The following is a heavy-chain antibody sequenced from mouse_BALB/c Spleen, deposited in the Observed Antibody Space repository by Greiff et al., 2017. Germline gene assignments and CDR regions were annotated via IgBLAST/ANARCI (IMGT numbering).Heavy chain of an antibody. CDR1: GYSFTGYY. Sequence: EVQLQQSGPELVKPGASVKISCKASGYSFTGYYMHWVKQSHVKSLEWIGRINPYNGATSYNQNFKDKASLTVDKSSSTAYMELHSLTSEDSAVYYCARGYYGSFAYWGQGTLVTVSA. J-gene: IGHJ3*01. V-gene: IGHV1-31*01. D-gene: IGHD1-1*01. CDR3: ARGYYGSFAY. CDR2: INPYNGAT.